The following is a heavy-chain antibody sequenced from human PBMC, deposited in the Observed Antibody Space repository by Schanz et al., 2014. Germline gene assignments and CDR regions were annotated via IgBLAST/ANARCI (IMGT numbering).Heavy chain of an antibody. CDR3: AKGRFGELSAFDI. CDR1: GFAFSSYG. D-gene: IGHD3-10*01. CDR2: ISTSGTYM. V-gene: IGHV3-21*02. Sequence: EVQLLESGGGLVQPGGSLRLSCLASGFAFSSYGMNWLRQAPGKGLEWVSSISTSGTYMYIADSLKGRLTISRDDAKNTLYLQMNSLRAEDTAVYYCAKGRFGELSAFDIWGQGTMVTVSS. J-gene: IGHJ3*02.